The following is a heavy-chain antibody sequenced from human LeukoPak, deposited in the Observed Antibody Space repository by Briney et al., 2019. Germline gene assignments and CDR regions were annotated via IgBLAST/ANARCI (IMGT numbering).Heavy chain of an antibody. D-gene: IGHD3-16*01. J-gene: IGHJ3*01. CDR2: IKPDGSDT. CDR1: GFTFSSHW. Sequence: PGGSLRLSCAASGFTFSSHWMTWVRQAPGKGLEWMANIKPDGSDTYYVNSVKGRLSISRDNSKNSLYLQTNSLRAEDTAVYYCARDPGGSNWGAFDVWGQGTMVTVSS. CDR3: ARDPGGSNWGAFDV. V-gene: IGHV3-7*01.